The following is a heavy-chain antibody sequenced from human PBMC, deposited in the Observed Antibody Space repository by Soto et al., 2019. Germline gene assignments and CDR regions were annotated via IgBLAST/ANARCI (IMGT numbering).Heavy chain of an antibody. Sequence: ASVKVSCKVSGYTLTELSMHWVRQAPGKGLEWMGGFDPEDGEAIYAQKFQGRVTMTEDTSTDTAYMELSSLRSEDTAVYYCAPGRVRVVPAANGANYYYGMDVWGQGTTVTVSS. CDR2: FDPEDGEA. CDR3: APGRVRVVPAANGANYYYGMDV. V-gene: IGHV1-24*01. D-gene: IGHD2-2*01. J-gene: IGHJ6*02. CDR1: GYTLTELS.